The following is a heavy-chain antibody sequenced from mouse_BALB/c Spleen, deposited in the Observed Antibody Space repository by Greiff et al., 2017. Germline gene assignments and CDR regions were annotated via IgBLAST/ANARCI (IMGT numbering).Heavy chain of an antibody. CDR3: ARGGITTEREFAY. V-gene: IGHV5-6-5*01. J-gene: IGHJ3*01. CDR2: ISSGGST. D-gene: IGHD2-4*01. CDR1: GFTFSSYA. Sequence: EVMLVESGGGLVKPGGSLKLSCAASGFTFSSYAMSWVRQTPEKRLEWVASISSGGSTYYPDSVKGRFTISRDNARNILYLQMSSLRSEDTAMYYCARGGITTEREFAYWGQGTLVTVSA.